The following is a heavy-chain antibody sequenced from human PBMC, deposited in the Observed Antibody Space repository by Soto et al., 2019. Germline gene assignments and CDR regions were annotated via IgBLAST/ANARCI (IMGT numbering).Heavy chain of an antibody. J-gene: IGHJ3*01. D-gene: IGHD4-17*01. CDR1: GDSTSSGGFY. V-gene: IGHV4-31*03. CDR2: RYYSGAT. Sequence: QVQLQESGPGLVKPSQTLSLTCTVSGDSTSSGGFYWGWIRQHPGKGLEWIGYRYYSGATAYNPFLISRAIISVDTSKNQFFLRLSSVTAADTAVYYCARSRRGTTAAYDLWGQGTLCTVSS. CDR3: ARSRRGTTAAYDL.